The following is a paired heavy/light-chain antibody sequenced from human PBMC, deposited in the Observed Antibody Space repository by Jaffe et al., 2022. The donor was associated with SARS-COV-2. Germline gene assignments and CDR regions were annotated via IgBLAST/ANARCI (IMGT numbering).Light chain of an antibody. CDR3: QQRSNWQLT. CDR1: QSVSSY. Sequence: EIVLTQSPATLSLSPGERATLSCRASQSVSSYLAWYQQKPGQAPRLLIYDASNRATGIPARFSGSGSGTDFTLTISSLEPEDFAVYYCQQRSNWQLTFGGGTKVEIK. J-gene: IGKJ4*01. CDR2: DAS. V-gene: IGKV3-11*01.
Heavy chain of an antibody. CDR3: ARLLWWDIVVVPAASGMDV. Sequence: QVQLQQWGAGLLKPSETLSLTCAVYGGSFSGYYWSWIRQPPGKGLEWIGEINHSGSTNYNPSLKSRVTISVDTSKNQFSLKLSSVTAADTAVYYCARLLWWDIVVVPAASGMDVWGQGTTVTVSS. J-gene: IGHJ6*02. CDR2: INHSGST. CDR1: GGSFSGYY. V-gene: IGHV4-34*01. D-gene: IGHD2-2*01.